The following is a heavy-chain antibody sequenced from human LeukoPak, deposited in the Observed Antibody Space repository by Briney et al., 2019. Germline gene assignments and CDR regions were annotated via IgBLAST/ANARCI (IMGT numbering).Heavy chain of an antibody. CDR1: GGSISSSSYY. D-gene: IGHD3-10*01. CDR2: IYYSGST. J-gene: IGHJ6*03. CDR3: ARRIMVRGPYYYYYMDV. V-gene: IGHV4-39*07. Sequence: SETLSLTCTVSGGSISSSSYYWGWIRQPPGKGLEWIGSIYYSGSTYYNPSLKSRVTISVDTSKDQFSLKLSSVTAADTAMYYCARRIMVRGPYYYYYMDVWGKGTTVTVSS.